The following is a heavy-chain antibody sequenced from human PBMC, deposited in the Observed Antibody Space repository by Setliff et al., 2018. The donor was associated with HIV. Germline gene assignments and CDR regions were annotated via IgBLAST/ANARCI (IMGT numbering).Heavy chain of an antibody. CDR1: GFTFSNFG. J-gene: IGHJ4*02. V-gene: IGHV3-33*06. D-gene: IGHD2-15*01. CDR3: AKGDARGGYHYFAY. CDR2: IWFDGSKK. Sequence: PGGSLRLSCAASGFTFSNFGMHWVRQAPGRGLEWVAVIWFDGSKKYYIDSVEGRFTISRDNAKNALYLQMNSLRAEDTAVYYCAKGDARGGYHYFAYWGQGTLVTVSS.